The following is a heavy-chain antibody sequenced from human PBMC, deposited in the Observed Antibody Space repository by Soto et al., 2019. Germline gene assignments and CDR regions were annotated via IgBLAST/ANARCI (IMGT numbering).Heavy chain of an antibody. CDR3: ARREADYGDYGYYYYGMDV. D-gene: IGHD4-17*01. CDR1: GYSFTSYW. J-gene: IGHJ6*02. Sequence: GESLKISCNGSGYSFTSYWIGWVRQMPGKGLEWMGIIYPGDSDTRYSPSFQGQVTISADKSISTAYLQWSSLKASDTAMYYCARREADYGDYGYYYYGMDVWGQGTTVTVSS. V-gene: IGHV5-51*01. CDR2: IYPGDSDT.